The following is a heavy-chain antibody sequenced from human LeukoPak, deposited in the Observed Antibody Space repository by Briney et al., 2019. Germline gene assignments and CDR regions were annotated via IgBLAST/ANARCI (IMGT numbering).Heavy chain of an antibody. CDR3: ATITGTPISFDY. J-gene: IGHJ4*02. CDR2: FDPEDGET. Sequence: GASVKVSCKVSGYTLTELSMHWVRQAPGKGLEWMGGFDPEDGETIYVQKFQGRVTMTEDTSTDTAYMELSSLRSEDTAVYNCATITGTPISFDYWGQGTLVTVSS. D-gene: IGHD1-7*01. V-gene: IGHV1-24*01. CDR1: GYTLTELS.